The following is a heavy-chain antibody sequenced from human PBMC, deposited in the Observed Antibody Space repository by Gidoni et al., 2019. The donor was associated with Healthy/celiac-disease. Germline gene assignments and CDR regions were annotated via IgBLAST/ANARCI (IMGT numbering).Heavy chain of an antibody. CDR3: ARDPSQYYDSTTPYLDY. CDR1: GFTFVSYS. CDR2: ISSSSSTI. Sequence: EVQLVESGGGLVQPGGSLRHSCAASGFTFVSYSMNWVRQAPGKGLEWVSYISSSSSTIYYADSVKGRFTISRDNAKNSLYLQRNSLRDEDTAVYYCARDPSQYYDSTTPYLDYWGQGTLVTVSS. V-gene: IGHV3-48*02. D-gene: IGHD3-22*01. J-gene: IGHJ4*02.